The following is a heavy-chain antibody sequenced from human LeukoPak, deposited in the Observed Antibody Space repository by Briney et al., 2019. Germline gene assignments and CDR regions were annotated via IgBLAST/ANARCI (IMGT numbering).Heavy chain of an antibody. CDR1: GDSVSTNSAA. D-gene: IGHD3-10*01. CDR2: TYYRSKWYN. Sequence: SQTLSLTSALSGDSVSTNSAAWNWIRQSPSRGLEWLGSTYYRSKWYNDYAVSVKSRITINPDTSKNQFSLQLNSVTPEDTAVYYCARVVGDYYGSGSYETLRYYYYYGMDVWGQGTTVTVSS. CDR3: ARVVGDYYGSGSYETLRYYYYYGMDV. V-gene: IGHV6-1*01. J-gene: IGHJ6*02.